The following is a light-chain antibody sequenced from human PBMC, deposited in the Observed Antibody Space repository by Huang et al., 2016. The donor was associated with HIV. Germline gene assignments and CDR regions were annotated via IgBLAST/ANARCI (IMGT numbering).Light chain of an antibody. J-gene: IGKJ1*01. Sequence: DIQMTQSPSTLSASVRDRVTITCRASQHLGTWVAWYQQKPGTPPKVVIYRASSLESGVPSRFSGSGSGTEFSLTINNLEPDDFAIYYCQQYAAYPWTFGQGTKVEIK. V-gene: IGKV1-5*03. CDR3: QQYAAYPWT. CDR2: RAS. CDR1: QHLGTW.